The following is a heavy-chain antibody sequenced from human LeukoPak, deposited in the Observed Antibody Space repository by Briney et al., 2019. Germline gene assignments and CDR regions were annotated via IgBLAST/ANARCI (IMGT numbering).Heavy chain of an antibody. CDR1: GYSISSGYY. Sequence: SETLSLTCTVSGYSISSGYYWGWIRQPPGKGLEWIGSINHSGSTYYNPSLKSRVTISVDTSKNQFSLKLSSVTAADTAVYYCARSSGGDTTFDYWGQGTLVTVSS. CDR2: INHSGST. CDR3: ARSSGGDTTFDY. J-gene: IGHJ4*02. V-gene: IGHV4-38-2*02. D-gene: IGHD4-17*01.